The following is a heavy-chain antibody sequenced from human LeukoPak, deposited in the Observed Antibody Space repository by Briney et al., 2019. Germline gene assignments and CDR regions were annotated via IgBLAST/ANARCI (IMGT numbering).Heavy chain of an antibody. J-gene: IGHJ6*02. CDR1: GFTFSSYG. CDR2: IWYDGSNK. Sequence: GRSLRLSCAASGFTFSSYGMRWVRQAPGKGLEWVAVIWYDGSNKYYADSVKGRFTISRDNSKDTLYLQMNSLRAEDTAVYYCARDFAIFGVVMAYYYYGMDVWGQGTTVTVSS. CDR3: ARDFAIFGVVMAYYYYGMDV. V-gene: IGHV3-33*01. D-gene: IGHD3-3*01.